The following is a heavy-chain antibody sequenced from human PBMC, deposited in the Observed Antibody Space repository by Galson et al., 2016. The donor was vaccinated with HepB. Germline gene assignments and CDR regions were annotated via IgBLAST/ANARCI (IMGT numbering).Heavy chain of an antibody. J-gene: IGHJ3*01. CDR3: ANYLGAYDILTDYRYPSKSDAFDL. CDR1: GFTFSDYG. D-gene: IGHD3-9*01. V-gene: IGHV3-30*18. Sequence: SLRLSCAASGFTFSDYGMHWVRQTPGKGLGWVAVISHDGTNKYYADSVKGRFTISRDNSKNTLYLQMNDLRAEDTAVFYCANYLGAYDILTDYRYPSKSDAFDLWGQGTMVTVSS. CDR2: ISHDGTNK.